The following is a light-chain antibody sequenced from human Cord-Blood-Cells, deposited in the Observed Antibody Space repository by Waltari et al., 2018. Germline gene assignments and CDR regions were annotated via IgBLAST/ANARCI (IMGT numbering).Light chain of an antibody. CDR2: KDS. J-gene: IGLJ3*02. CDR1: ALPKQY. CDR3: QSADSSGTYRV. V-gene: IGLV3-25*03. Sequence: SYELTQPPSVSVSPGQTARITCPGDALPKQYAYWYQQKPGQAHGLVIYKDSERPSGIPERFSGSSSGTTVTLTISGVQAEDEADYYCQSADSSGTYRVFGGGTKLTVL.